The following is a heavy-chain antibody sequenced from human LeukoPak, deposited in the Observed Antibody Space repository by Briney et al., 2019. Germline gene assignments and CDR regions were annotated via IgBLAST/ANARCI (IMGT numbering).Heavy chain of an antibody. Sequence: GGSLRLSWAASGFTFSSYEMNWVRQAPGKGLEWVSYISSSGSTIYYADSVKGRFTISRDNAKNSLYLQMNSLRAEDTALYYCARDSRPSFYYYYMDVWGKGTTVTVSS. CDR1: GFTFSSYE. V-gene: IGHV3-48*03. J-gene: IGHJ6*03. D-gene: IGHD6-6*01. CDR3: ARDSRPSFYYYYMDV. CDR2: ISSSGSTI.